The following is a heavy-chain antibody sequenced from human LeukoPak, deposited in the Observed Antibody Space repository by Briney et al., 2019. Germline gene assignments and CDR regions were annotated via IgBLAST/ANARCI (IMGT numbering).Heavy chain of an antibody. D-gene: IGHD6-13*01. Sequence: GGSLRLSCAASGFTFSSYGMHWVRQAPGKGLEWVAVISYDGSNKYYADSVKGRFTISRDNSKNTLYLQMNSLRAEDTAVCYCAKERLKSSSWYTWTYYYGMDVWGQGTTVTVSS. CDR2: ISYDGSNK. V-gene: IGHV3-30*18. CDR3: AKERLKSSSWYTWTYYYGMDV. CDR1: GFTFSSYG. J-gene: IGHJ6*02.